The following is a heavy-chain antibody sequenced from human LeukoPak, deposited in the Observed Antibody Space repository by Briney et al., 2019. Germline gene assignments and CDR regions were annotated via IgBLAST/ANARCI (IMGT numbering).Heavy chain of an antibody. CDR1: GYTFTHYY. Sequence: GASVRASGKASGYTFTHYYLHWVRQAPGHGLEWMAMINPSDGGTYNEQKHQGRVTVPRDTTTSTVYMELSSLRSENTAVYYCAKDTRTMTAVTRGQHYYYGLDVWGQGTTVTVSS. CDR2: INPSDGGT. D-gene: IGHD4-17*01. J-gene: IGHJ6*02. V-gene: IGHV1-46*01. CDR3: AKDTRTMTAVTRGQHYYYGLDV.